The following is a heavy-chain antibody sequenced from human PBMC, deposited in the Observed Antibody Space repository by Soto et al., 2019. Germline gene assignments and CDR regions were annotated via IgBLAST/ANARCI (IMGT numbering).Heavy chain of an antibody. CDR3: ASRSYYYDSSGYYPPPDY. CDR1: GYSFTSYW. CDR2: IDPSDSYT. J-gene: IGHJ4*02. D-gene: IGHD3-22*01. V-gene: IGHV5-10-1*01. Sequence: PGESLKISCKGSGYSFTSYWISWVRQMPGKGLEWMGRIDPSDSYTNYSPSFQGHVTISADKSISTAYLQWSSLKASDTAMYYCASRSYYYDSSGYYPPPDYWGQGTLVTVSS.